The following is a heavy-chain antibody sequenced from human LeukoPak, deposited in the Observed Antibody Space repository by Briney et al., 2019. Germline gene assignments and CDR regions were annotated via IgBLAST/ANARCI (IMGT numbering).Heavy chain of an antibody. CDR2: ISAYNGNT. Sequence: ASVKVSCKASGYTFTSYGISWVRQAPGQGLEWMGWISAYNGNTNYAQKLQGRVTMTTDTSTSTAYMELRSLRSDDTAVYYCARAIPLGGLWFGEGNPYMDVWGKGTTVTVSS. CDR3: ARAIPLGGLWFGEGNPYMDV. J-gene: IGHJ6*03. CDR1: GYTFTSYG. D-gene: IGHD3-10*01. V-gene: IGHV1-18*01.